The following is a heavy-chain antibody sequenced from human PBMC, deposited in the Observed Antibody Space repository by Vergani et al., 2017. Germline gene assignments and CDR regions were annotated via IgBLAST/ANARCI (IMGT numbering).Heavy chain of an antibody. Sequence: QVQLVQSGAEVKKPGASVKVSCKASGYTFSTYGISWVRQAPGQGLEWMGWISAYNGNTNYPEKFQGRLTMTTDTSTRTAYMELRSLRSDDTAIYYCSRGGFYTSRNDFKFYGLGVWGQGTTVTVTS. J-gene: IGHJ6*02. CDR3: SRGGFYTSRNDFKFYGLGV. V-gene: IGHV1-18*01. D-gene: IGHD3-3*01. CDR2: ISAYNGNT. CDR1: GYTFSTYG.